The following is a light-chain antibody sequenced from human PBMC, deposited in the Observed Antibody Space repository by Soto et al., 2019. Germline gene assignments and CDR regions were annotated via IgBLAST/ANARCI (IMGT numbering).Light chain of an antibody. CDR3: QQRSNWPPIT. CDR1: QSVSHY. CDR2: DAS. Sequence: EIVLTQSPATLSLSPVERATLSCRPSQSVSHYLAWYQQKPGQSPRLLIYDASNRATGIPARFSGSGSGTEFTLTISSLEPEDFAVYYCQQRSNWPPITFGQGTRLEIK. V-gene: IGKV3-11*01. J-gene: IGKJ5*01.